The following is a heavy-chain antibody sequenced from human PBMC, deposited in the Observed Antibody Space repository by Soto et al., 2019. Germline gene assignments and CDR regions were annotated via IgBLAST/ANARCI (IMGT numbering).Heavy chain of an antibody. J-gene: IGHJ4*02. V-gene: IGHV3-30*09. Sequence: QVQLVESGGGVVQPGRSLRLSCAASGFTFSSYAMHWVRQAPGKGLEWVAVISYDGSNDYFADFVEGRFAISRDNSKNTLYLQMNSLRPEDTAVYYCARRRDGSGSYDYWGQGTQVTVSS. CDR3: ARRRDGSGSYDY. CDR2: ISYDGSND. D-gene: IGHD3-10*01. CDR1: GFTFSSYA.